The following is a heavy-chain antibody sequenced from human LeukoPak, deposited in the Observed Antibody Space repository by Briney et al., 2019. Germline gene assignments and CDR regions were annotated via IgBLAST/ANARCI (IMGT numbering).Heavy chain of an antibody. CDR3: ARRELGYCSGGSCYSSSFDY. CDR1: GGSFSGYY. D-gene: IGHD2-15*01. Sequence: SETLSLTCAVYGGSFSGYYWSWVRQPPGKGREWIGEIKQSVSNNYHPSLRSRGTISVDTSTHLSSLKPRCVTVAEPAVYYCARRELGYCSGGSCYSSSFDYWGQGTLVT. J-gene: IGHJ4*02. V-gene: IGHV4-34*01. CDR2: IKQSVSN.